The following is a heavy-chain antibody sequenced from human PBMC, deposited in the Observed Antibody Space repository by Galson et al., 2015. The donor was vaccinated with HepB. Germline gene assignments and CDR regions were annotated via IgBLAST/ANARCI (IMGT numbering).Heavy chain of an antibody. Sequence: QSGAEVKKPGESLKISCKGSGYSFTSYWIGWVRQMPGKGLEWMGIIYPGDSDTRYSPSFQGQVTISADKSISTAYLQWSSLKASDTAMYYCAKSNSNYVLYDAFDIWGQGTMVTVSS. J-gene: IGHJ3*02. CDR3: AKSNSNYVLYDAFDI. CDR2: IYPGDSDT. CDR1: GYSFTSYW. D-gene: IGHD4-11*01. V-gene: IGHV5-51*03.